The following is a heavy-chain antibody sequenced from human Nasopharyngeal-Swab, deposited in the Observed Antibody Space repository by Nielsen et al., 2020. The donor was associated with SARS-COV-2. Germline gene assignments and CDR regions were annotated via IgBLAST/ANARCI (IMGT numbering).Heavy chain of an antibody. V-gene: IGHV3-72*01. CDR2: IRNKHDSYSA. Sequence: WIRQPPGKGLEWVGRIRNKHDSYSADYDVPVKGRFTISRDDSANSLYLQMNSLKTEDTAVYFCVREEWYSFDYWGQGTLVTVSS. J-gene: IGHJ4*02. CDR3: VREEWYSFDY. D-gene: IGHD1-1*01.